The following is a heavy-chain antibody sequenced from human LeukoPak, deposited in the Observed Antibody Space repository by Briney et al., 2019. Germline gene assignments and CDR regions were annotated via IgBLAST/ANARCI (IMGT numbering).Heavy chain of an antibody. CDR3: AKDPVDYDILTGDDAFDI. CDR2: IRGSGGST. J-gene: IGHJ3*02. V-gene: IGHV3-23*01. Sequence: PGGSLRLSCAASGFTLSSYAMSWVRQAPAKGLEWVPAIRGSGGSTYYADSVKGRFTISRDNSKNTLYLQMNSLRAEDKAVYYCAKDPVDYDILTGDDAFDIWGQGTMVTVSS. D-gene: IGHD3-9*01. CDR1: GFTLSSYA.